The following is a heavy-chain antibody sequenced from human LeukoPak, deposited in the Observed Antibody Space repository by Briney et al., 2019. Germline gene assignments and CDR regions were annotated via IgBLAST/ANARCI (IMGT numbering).Heavy chain of an antibody. V-gene: IGHV1-2*04. D-gene: IGHD6-19*01. CDR1: GYTFTGYY. Sequence: GASVKASCKASGYTFTGYYMHWVRQAPGQGLEWMGWINPNSGGTNYAQKFQGWVTMTRDTSISTAYMELSSLRSEDTAVYCCARGMDSSGWETYYYYGMDVWGQGTTVTVSS. CDR2: INPNSGGT. J-gene: IGHJ6*02. CDR3: ARGMDSSGWETYYYYGMDV.